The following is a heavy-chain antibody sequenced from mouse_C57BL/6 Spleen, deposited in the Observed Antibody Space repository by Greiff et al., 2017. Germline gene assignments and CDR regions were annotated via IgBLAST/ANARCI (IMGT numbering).Heavy chain of an antibody. CDR1: GYTFTDYN. J-gene: IGHJ1*03. CDR2: INPNNGGT. Sequence: VQLQQSGPELVKPGASVKIPCKASGYTFTDYNMDWVKQSHGKSLEWIGDINPNNGGTIYNQKFKGKATLTVDKSSSTAYMELRSLTSEDTAVYYCARRRGDWYFDVWGTGTTVTVSS. CDR3: ARRRGDWYFDV. V-gene: IGHV1-18*01.